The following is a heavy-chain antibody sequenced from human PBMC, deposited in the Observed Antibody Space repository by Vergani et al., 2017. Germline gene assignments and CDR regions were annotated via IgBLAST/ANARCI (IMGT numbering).Heavy chain of an antibody. CDR2: ISYDGSNK. J-gene: IGHJ4*02. D-gene: IGHD1-26*01. CDR1: GFTFSSYA. Sequence: VQLVESGGGLVQPGGSLRLSCAASGFTFSSYAMHWVRQAPGKGLEWVAVISYDGSNKYYADSVKGRFTISRDNSKNTLYLQMNSLRAEDTAVYYCARDWLLQSKFDYWGQGTLVTVSS. V-gene: IGHV3-30*04. CDR3: ARDWLLQSKFDY.